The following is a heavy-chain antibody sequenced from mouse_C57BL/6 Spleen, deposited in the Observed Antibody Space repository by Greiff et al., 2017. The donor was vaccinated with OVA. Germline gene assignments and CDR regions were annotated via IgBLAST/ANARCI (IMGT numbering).Heavy chain of an antibody. CDR2: IYPGDGDT. J-gene: IGHJ2*01. D-gene: IGHD2-4*01. CDR3: ARAGDYPYFDY. Sequence: VQLQESGPELVKPGASVKISCKASGYAFSSSWMNWVTQRPGKGLEWIGRIYPGDGDTNYNGKFKGKATLTADKSSSTAYMQLSSLTSEDSAVYFCARAGDYPYFDYWGQGTTLTVSS. CDR1: GYAFSSSW. V-gene: IGHV1-82*01.